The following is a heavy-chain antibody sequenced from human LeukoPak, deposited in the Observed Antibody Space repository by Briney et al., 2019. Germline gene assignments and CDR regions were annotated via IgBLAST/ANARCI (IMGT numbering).Heavy chain of an antibody. CDR2: MIPIFGTA. Sequence: SVKVSCKASGGTFSSYAISWVRQAPGQGLEWMGGMIPIFGTANYAQKFQGRVTITTDESTSTAYMELSSLRSEDTAVYYCARERLNDYGDYSYFDYWGQGTLVTVSS. D-gene: IGHD4-17*01. CDR1: GGTFSSYA. CDR3: ARERLNDYGDYSYFDY. V-gene: IGHV1-69*05. J-gene: IGHJ4*02.